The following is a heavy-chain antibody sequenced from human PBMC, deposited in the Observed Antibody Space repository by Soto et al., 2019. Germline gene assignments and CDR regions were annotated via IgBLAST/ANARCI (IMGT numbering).Heavy chain of an antibody. Sequence: SETLSLTCAVYGGSFSGYYWSWIRQPPGKGLEWIGEIYHSGSTNYNPSLKSRVIISVDTSKNQFSLSLTSVTAADTAVYYCAREYTYGSNFFDCWGQGALVTLSS. V-gene: IGHV4-34*01. J-gene: IGHJ4*02. D-gene: IGHD2-2*02. CDR1: GGSFSGYY. CDR3: AREYTYGSNFFDC. CDR2: IYHSGST.